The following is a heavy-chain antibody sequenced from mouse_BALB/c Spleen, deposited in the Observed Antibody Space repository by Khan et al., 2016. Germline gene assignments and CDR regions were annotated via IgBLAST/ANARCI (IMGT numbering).Heavy chain of an antibody. CDR3: ARSPYDYDVGFAY. J-gene: IGHJ3*01. D-gene: IGHD2-4*01. CDR1: GFNIKDTY. Sequence: VQLKESGAELVKPGASVKLSCTASGFNIKDTYMHWVKQRPEQGLEWIGRIDPANGNTKYDPKFQGKATITADTSSNTAYLQLSSLPSEDTAVSYCARSPYDYDVGFAYWGQGTLVTVSA. CDR2: IDPANGNT. V-gene: IGHV14-3*02.